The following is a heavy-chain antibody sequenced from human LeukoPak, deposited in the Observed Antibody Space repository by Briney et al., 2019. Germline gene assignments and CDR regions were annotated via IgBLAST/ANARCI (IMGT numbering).Heavy chain of an antibody. D-gene: IGHD6-13*01. J-gene: IGHJ4*02. Sequence: SETLSLTCTVSSGSISSYYWRWIRQPPGKGLEWIGYIYYSGSTNYNPSLKSRVTISVDTSKNQFSLKLSPLTAADTAVYHCARGTYGSSWQLEHFDYWGQGTLVTVSS. CDR1: SGSISSYY. CDR2: IYYSGST. V-gene: IGHV4-59*01. CDR3: ARGTYGSSWQLEHFDY.